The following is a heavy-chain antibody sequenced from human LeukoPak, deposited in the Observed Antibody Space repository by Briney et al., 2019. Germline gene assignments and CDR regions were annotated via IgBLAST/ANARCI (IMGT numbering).Heavy chain of an antibody. V-gene: IGHV4-34*01. CDR2: INHSGST. J-gene: IGHJ4*02. CDR3: ARLSSGWSNDY. CDR1: GGSFSGYY. Sequence: SETLSLTCAVYGGSFSGYYWSWIRQPPGKGLEWIGEINHSGSTNYNPSLKSRVTISVDTSKNQFSLKLSSVTAADTAVYYCARLSSGWSNDYWGQGTLVTVSS. D-gene: IGHD6-19*01.